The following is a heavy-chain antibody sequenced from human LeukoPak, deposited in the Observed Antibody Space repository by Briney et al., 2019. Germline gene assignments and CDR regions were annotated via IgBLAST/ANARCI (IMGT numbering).Heavy chain of an antibody. CDR3: AKSGNYYGSGSPTWFDP. V-gene: IGHV1-18*01. CDR2: ISAYNGNT. Sequence: GASVKVSCKASGYTFTSYGISWVRQAPGQGLEWMGWISAYNGNTNYAQKLQGRVTMTTDTSTSTAYMELRSLRSDDTAVYYCAKSGNYYGSGSPTWFDPWGQGTLVTVSS. J-gene: IGHJ5*02. CDR1: GYTFTSYG. D-gene: IGHD3-10*01.